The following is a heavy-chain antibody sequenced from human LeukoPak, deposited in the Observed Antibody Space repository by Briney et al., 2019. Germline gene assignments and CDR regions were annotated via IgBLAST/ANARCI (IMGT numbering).Heavy chain of an antibody. CDR2: ISGSGGST. J-gene: IGHJ4*02. Sequence: PGGSLRLSCAASGFTFSNYAMSWVRQAPGKGLEWVSAISGSGGSTYYADSVKGRFTISRDNSKNTLYLQMNSLRAEDTAVYYCAKATTKDTAMVQDYWGQGTLVTVSS. CDR1: GFTFSNYA. V-gene: IGHV3-23*01. D-gene: IGHD5-18*01. CDR3: AKATTKDTAMVQDY.